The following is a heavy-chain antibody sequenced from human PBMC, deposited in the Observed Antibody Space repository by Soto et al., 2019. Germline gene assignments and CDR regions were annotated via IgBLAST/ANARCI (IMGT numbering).Heavy chain of an antibody. CDR3: AKDKAKWEGMDV. CDR1: GFTFGDFT. CDR2: ISWDGGTT. J-gene: IGHJ6*02. D-gene: IGHD1-26*01. V-gene: IGHV3-43*01. Sequence: EVQLVESGGVMVQPGESLRLSCAASGFTFGDFTMHWVRQAPGKGLEWVSLISWDGGTTYYADSVKGRFTISRDNTKNPLYLQMNSLRSEDTALYYCAKDKAKWEGMDVWGQGTTVTVSS.